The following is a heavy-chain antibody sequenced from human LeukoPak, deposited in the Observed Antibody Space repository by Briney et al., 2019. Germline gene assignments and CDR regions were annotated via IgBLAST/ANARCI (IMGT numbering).Heavy chain of an antibody. CDR2: ISHGGTT. J-gene: IGHJ4*02. CDR3: TRESRPFCPFAY. D-gene: IGHD2-2*01. CDR1: GFTFAIHAM. Sequence: GSLRLSCAASGFTFAIHAMTWVRQAPGKGLEWIGEISHGGTTNYNPSLRSRVAMSLDRANNQFSLSLTSVTAADTAVYYCTRESRPFCPFAYWGQGVLVTVSS. V-gene: IGHV4-4*02.